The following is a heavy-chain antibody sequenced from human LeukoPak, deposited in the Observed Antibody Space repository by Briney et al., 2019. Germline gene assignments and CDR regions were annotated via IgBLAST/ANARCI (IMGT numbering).Heavy chain of an antibody. CDR1: GGSFSGYY. CDR3: AREGVIAVAGLVE. D-gene: IGHD6-19*01. J-gene: IGHJ4*02. V-gene: IGHV4-34*01. CDR2: INHSGST. Sequence: SETLSLTCAVYGGSFSGYYWSWIRQPPGKGLEWIGEINHSGSTNYNPSLKSRVTISVDTSKNQFSLKLSSVTAADTAVYYCAREGVIAVAGLVEWGQGTLVTVSS.